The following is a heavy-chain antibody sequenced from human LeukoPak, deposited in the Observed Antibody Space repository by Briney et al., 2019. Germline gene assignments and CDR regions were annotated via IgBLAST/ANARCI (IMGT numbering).Heavy chain of an antibody. J-gene: IGHJ4*02. Sequence: SETLSLTCTVSGGSISSGGYSWSWIRQHPGKGLEWIGYIYYSGSTYYNPSLKSRVTISVDTSKNQFSLKLSSVTAADTAVYYCARDRCSSTSCYPDYWGQGTLVTVSS. CDR2: IYYSGST. CDR3: ARDRCSSTSCYPDY. CDR1: GGSISSGGYS. D-gene: IGHD2-2*01. V-gene: IGHV4-31*03.